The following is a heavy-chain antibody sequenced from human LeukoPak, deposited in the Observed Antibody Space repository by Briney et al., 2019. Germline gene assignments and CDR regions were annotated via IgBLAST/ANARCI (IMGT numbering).Heavy chain of an antibody. CDR2: INPNSGGT. J-gene: IGHJ4*02. Sequence: ASVKVSCKASGYTFTGYYMHWVRQAPGQGLEWMGWINPNSGGTNYAQKFQGRVTMTRDTSISTAYMELSRLRSDDTAVYYCARAGYSSSATKYYFDYWGQGTLVTVSS. CDR1: GYTFTGYY. CDR3: ARAGYSSSATKYYFDY. V-gene: IGHV1-2*02. D-gene: IGHD6-6*01.